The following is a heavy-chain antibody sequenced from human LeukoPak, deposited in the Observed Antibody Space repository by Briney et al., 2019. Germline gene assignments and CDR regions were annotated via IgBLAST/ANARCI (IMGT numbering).Heavy chain of an antibody. V-gene: IGHV4-59*01. Sequence: SETLSLTCTVSGGSISSYYWSWIRQPPGKGLEYSGYIYYSGSTNYNPSLQSRVTISVDTSKNQFSLKLSSVTTAHTAVYYCARMYSSSPYYFDYWGQGTLVTVSS. CDR3: ARMYSSSPYYFDY. CDR2: IYYSGST. CDR1: GGSISSYY. J-gene: IGHJ4*02. D-gene: IGHD6-6*01.